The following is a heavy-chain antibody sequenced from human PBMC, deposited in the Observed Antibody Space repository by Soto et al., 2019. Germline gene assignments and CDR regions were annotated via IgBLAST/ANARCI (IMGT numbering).Heavy chain of an antibody. Sequence: ASVKVSCKASGYTFTGYYMHWVRQAPGQGLEWMGWINPNSGGTNYAQKFQGWVTMTRDTSISTAYMELSRLRSDDTAVYYCARDLGYYDSSGYYTPQAFDYWGQGTLVTVSS. J-gene: IGHJ4*02. D-gene: IGHD3-22*01. CDR3: ARDLGYYDSSGYYTPQAFDY. CDR1: GYTFTGYY. CDR2: INPNSGGT. V-gene: IGHV1-2*04.